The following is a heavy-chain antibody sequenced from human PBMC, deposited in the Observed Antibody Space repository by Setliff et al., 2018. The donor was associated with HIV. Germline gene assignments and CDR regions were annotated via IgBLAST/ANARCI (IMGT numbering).Heavy chain of an antibody. V-gene: IGHV1-69*13. D-gene: IGHD4-4*01. CDR2: IISMFGTA. Sequence: SVKVSCKASGGTFSRDAISWVRQAPGQGLEWMGGIISMFGTANYAQKFQGRVTITADESTNTAYMELSSLRSEDTAVYYCARGTYYSPVEMTTVREGDGYYFDYWGQGTLVTVSS. CDR1: GGTFSRDA. CDR3: ARGTYYSPVEMTTVREGDGYYFDY. J-gene: IGHJ4*02.